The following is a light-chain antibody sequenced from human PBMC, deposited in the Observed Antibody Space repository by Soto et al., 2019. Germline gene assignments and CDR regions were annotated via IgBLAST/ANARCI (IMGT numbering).Light chain of an antibody. CDR1: QGLSPNS. V-gene: IGKV3-20*01. CDR2: AAS. Sequence: EIGWTHSPGTLSLSPGERPTLSCRAGQGLSPNSLPWYQQKLGQTPRLLIYAASTRDTDIPDRFNGSGSGTDFALTISRLEPEDFALYYCQQYDASPLTFGPGTKVDVK. CDR3: QQYDASPLT. J-gene: IGKJ3*01.